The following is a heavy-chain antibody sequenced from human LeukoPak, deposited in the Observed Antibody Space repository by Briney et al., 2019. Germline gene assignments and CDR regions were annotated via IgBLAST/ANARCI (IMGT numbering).Heavy chain of an antibody. D-gene: IGHD4-11*01. CDR2: ISSSSSYI. J-gene: IGHJ6*02. CDR3: ARDRSYSNSMDV. Sequence: GGSLRLSCAASGFTFSSYSMNWLRQAPGKGLEGVSSISSSSSYIYYADSVKGRFTISRDNAKNSLYLQMNSLRAEDTAVYYCARDRSYSNSMDVWGQGTTVTVSS. V-gene: IGHV3-21*01. CDR1: GFTFSSYS.